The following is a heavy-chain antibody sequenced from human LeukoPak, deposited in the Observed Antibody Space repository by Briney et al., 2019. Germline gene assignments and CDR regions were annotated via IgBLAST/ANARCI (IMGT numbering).Heavy chain of an antibody. V-gene: IGHV3-43D*03. CDR2: ISWDGGST. Sequence: GGSLRLSCAASGFTFDDYAMHWVRQAPGKGLEWVSLISWDGGSTYYADSVKGRFTISRDNSKNSLYLQMNSLRAEDTALYYCAKDIPSGYCSSTSCYKGHYMDVWGKGTTVTVSS. J-gene: IGHJ6*03. D-gene: IGHD2-2*02. CDR3: AKDIPSGYCSSTSCYKGHYMDV. CDR1: GFTFDDYA.